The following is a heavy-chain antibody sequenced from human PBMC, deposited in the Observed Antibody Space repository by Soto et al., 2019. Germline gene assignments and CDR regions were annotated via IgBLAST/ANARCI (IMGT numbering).Heavy chain of an antibody. V-gene: IGHV1-69*02. CDR3: IVGEDSSVGYYTS. D-gene: IGHD3-3*01. CDR1: GGTFSAYT. Sequence: GASVKVSCKVSGGTFSAYTISWVRQAPGQGLEWMGRIIPVFGLPNPAQKFRDRVTFIADKSTNTASMEITGLRSEDTAVYYCIVGEDSSVGYYTSWGQGTLVTVSS. J-gene: IGHJ5*02. CDR2: IIPVFGLP.